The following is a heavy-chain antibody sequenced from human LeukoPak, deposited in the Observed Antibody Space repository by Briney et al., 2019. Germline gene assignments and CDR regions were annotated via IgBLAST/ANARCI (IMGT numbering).Heavy chain of an antibody. Sequence: GGSLRLSCAASGFTFSSYSMNWVRQAPGKGLEWVSSISSSSSYIYYADSVKGRFTISRDNAKDSLYLQMNSLRAEDTAVYYCARERVGVEDYWGQGTLVTVSS. D-gene: IGHD1-26*01. CDR2: ISSSSSYI. V-gene: IGHV3-21*01. CDR1: GFTFSSYS. J-gene: IGHJ4*02. CDR3: ARERVGVEDY.